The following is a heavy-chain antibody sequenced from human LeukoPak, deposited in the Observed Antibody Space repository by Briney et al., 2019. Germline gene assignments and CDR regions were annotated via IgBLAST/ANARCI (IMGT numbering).Heavy chain of an antibody. V-gene: IGHV3-7*05. J-gene: IGHJ4*02. CDR1: GFTFSSYW. CDR2: IKDDGSDK. Sequence: GGSLRLSCAASGFTFSSYWMSWARQAPGKGLEWVANIKDDGSDKYYVDSVKGRFTISRDNAKNSLYLQMNSLRAEDTAVYYCARELTRGISSGWLYWGQGALVTVSS. CDR3: ARELTRGISSGWLY. D-gene: IGHD6-19*01.